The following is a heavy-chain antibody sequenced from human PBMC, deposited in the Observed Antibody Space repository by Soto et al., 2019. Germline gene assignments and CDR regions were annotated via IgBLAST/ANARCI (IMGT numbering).Heavy chain of an antibody. CDR1: GGSISSSSYY. J-gene: IGHJ4*02. CDR2: IYYSGST. V-gene: IGHV4-39*01. CDR3: ARIQYGSGSYYNARLDYFDY. Sequence: QLQLQESGPGLVKPSETLSLTCTVSGGSISSSSYYWGWIRQPPGKGLEWIGSIYYSGSTYYNPSLKSRVTISVDTSKNQFSLKLSSVTAADTAVYYCARIQYGSGSYYNARLDYFDYWGQGSLVTVSS. D-gene: IGHD3-10*01.